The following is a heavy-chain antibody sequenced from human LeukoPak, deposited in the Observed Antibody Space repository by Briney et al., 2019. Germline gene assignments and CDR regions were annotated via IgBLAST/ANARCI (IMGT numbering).Heavy chain of an antibody. J-gene: IGHJ4*02. CDR2: IRTTAEGANYA. Sequence: GGSLRLSCATSGCTFTDYPMNWVRQAPGKGLEWVSNIRTTAEGANYAYYADSVKGRVTISRDDAKNTLYLHMNSLRDDDTSVYHCADDIRYAFDYWGQGILVTVSS. V-gene: IGHV3-48*02. CDR3: ADDIRYAFDY. D-gene: IGHD3-9*01. CDR1: GCTFTDYP.